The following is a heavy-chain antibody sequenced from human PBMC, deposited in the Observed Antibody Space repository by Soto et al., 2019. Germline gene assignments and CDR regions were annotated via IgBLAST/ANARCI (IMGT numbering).Heavy chain of an antibody. Sequence: QITLKESGPTLVKPTQTLTLTCTFSGFSFNTISMGVGFIRQPPGKALEWLALIYWDDDKRYSPFLKRRLTIXXDXSXXKVVLTMTTMAPVDTATYYCVHRPAMVRGVSWFDPWGQGTLVTVSS. D-gene: IGHD3-10*01. V-gene: IGHV2-5*02. CDR2: IYWDDDK. CDR3: VHRPAMVRGVSWFDP. CDR1: GFSFNTISMG. J-gene: IGHJ5*02.